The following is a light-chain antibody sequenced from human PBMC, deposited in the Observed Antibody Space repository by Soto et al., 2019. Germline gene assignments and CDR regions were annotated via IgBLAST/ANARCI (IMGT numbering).Light chain of an antibody. V-gene: IGKV3-15*01. J-gene: IGKJ2*01. CDR3: QHYNNWPFT. CDR1: QSVSSN. Sequence: EIVMTQSPATLSVSPGERATLSCRASQSVSSNLAWYQQKPGQAPTLLIYGVSARATGIPVRFSGSRSGTEFTLTISSLQSEDFAVYYCQHYNNWPFTFGQGTKLEIK. CDR2: GVS.